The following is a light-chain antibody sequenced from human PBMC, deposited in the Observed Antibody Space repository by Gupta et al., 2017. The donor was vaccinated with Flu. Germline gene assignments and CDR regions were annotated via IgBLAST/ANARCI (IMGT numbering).Light chain of an antibody. CDR1: QSLLHSNGKNF. V-gene: IGKV2-28*01. CDR3: MQALQTPWT. Sequence: DIVMTQSPLSLPVTPGEPASISCRSSQSLLHSNGKNFLDWYLQKPGQSPQLLIYLGSNRAAGVHDSFSGSGLGKDFPLKISRVKAEDVGVYYCMQALQTPWTFGQGTKLEIK. CDR2: LGS. J-gene: IGKJ2*01.